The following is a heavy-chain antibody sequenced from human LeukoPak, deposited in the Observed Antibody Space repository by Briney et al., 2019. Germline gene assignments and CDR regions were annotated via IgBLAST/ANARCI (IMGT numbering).Heavy chain of an antibody. J-gene: IGHJ4*02. CDR3: ARQRVGATFGY. D-gene: IGHD1-26*01. CDR2: IYHSGST. V-gene: IGHV4-38-2*02. Sequence: SETLSLTCTVSGYSISSGYYWGWIRQPPGKGLEWIGSIYHSGSTYYNPSLKSRVTISVDTSKNQFSLKLSSVTAADTAVYYCARQRVGATFGYWGQGTLVTVSS. CDR1: GYSISSGYY.